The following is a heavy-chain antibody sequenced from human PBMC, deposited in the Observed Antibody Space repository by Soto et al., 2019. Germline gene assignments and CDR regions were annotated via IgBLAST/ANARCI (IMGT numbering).Heavy chain of an antibody. V-gene: IGHV2-5*02. CDR1: GFSLSTSGVG. CDR2: IYWDYDK. Sequence: QITLKVSGPPLVKPTQTLTLTCTFSGFSLSTSGVGVGWIRQPPGRALGWLALIYWDYDKRYSPSLKSRLTITKDTSKIQVVLTMTHMDPVDTATYYCAHNRNIVVYFYYWGQGTLVTVSS. D-gene: IGHD2-15*01. CDR3: AHNRNIVVYFYY. J-gene: IGHJ4*02.